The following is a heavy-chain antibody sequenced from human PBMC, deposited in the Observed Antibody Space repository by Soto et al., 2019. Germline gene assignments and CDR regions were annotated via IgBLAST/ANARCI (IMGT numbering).Heavy chain of an antibody. V-gene: IGHV1-18*01. Sequence: ASVKVSCKASGYTFTSYGISWVRQAPGQGLEWMGWISAYNGNTNYAQKLQGRVTMTTDTSTSTAYMELRSLRSDDTAVYNCAREPSLDDYGDYYYWGQGTLVTVSS. CDR1: GYTFTSYG. CDR2: ISAYNGNT. J-gene: IGHJ4*02. CDR3: AREPSLDDYGDYYY. D-gene: IGHD4-17*01.